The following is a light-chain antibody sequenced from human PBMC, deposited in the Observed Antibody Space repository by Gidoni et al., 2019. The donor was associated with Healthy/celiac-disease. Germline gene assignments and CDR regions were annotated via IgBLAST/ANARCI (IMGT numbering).Light chain of an antibody. CDR1: QSVSSY. J-gene: IGKJ4*01. Sequence: EIVLTQSPATLSLSPGDRATLSWSASQSVSSYLAWYQQKPGQAPRLLIYDASNRATGTPARCSGSGAGTDFTLTISSREPEDFAVYYCQQRSNWPPLTFXGXTKVEIK. CDR3: QQRSNWPPLT. CDR2: DAS. V-gene: IGKV3-11*01.